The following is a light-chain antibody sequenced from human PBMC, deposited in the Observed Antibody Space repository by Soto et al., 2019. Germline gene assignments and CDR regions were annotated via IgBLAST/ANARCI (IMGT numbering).Light chain of an antibody. CDR2: DAS. J-gene: IGKJ4*01. V-gene: IGKV3-11*01. Sequence: EIVLTQSPVTLSLSPGERATLSCRASQSVSSYLGWYQQKPGQAPRLLIYDASNRATGIPARFSGSGSGTDFTLTISSLEPEDFAVYYCHQRSTWPLLSFGGGTRVEIK. CDR1: QSVSSY. CDR3: HQRSTWPLLS.